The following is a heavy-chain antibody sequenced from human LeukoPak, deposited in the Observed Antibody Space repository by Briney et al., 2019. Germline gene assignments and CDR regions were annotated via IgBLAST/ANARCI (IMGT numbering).Heavy chain of an antibody. CDR1: GFTFSSYE. D-gene: IGHD2-2*01. J-gene: IGHJ4*02. CDR2: ISSSGSTI. Sequence: GGSLRLSCAASGFTFSSYEMNWGRQAPGKGLEWVSYISSSGSTIYYADSVKGRFTISRDNAKNSLYLQMNSLRAEDTAVYYCARDMDPTLSYYFDYWGQGTLVTVSS. CDR3: ARDMDPTLSYYFDY. V-gene: IGHV3-48*03.